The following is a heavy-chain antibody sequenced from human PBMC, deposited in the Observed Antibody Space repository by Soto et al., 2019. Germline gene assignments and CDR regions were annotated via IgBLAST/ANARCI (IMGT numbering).Heavy chain of an antibody. CDR1: GFTFSSYA. J-gene: IGHJ4*02. Sequence: PGGSLRLSCAASGFTFSSYAMHWVRQAPGKGLEWVAVISYDGSNKYYADSVKGRFTISRDNSKNTLYLQMNSLRAEDTAVYYCARAQSYYYDSSGPRVYWGQGTLVTVSS. V-gene: IGHV3-30-3*01. CDR3: ARAQSYYYDSSGPRVY. D-gene: IGHD3-22*01. CDR2: ISYDGSNK.